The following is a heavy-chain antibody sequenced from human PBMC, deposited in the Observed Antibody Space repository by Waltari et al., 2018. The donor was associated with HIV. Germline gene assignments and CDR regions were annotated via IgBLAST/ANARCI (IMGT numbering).Heavy chain of an antibody. CDR3: ASPSWDSSGYYYSS. Sequence: EVQLVETGGGLIQPGGSLRLSCAASGFTVRSNYLRWVRQAPGKGLEWVSVIYSGGSTYYADSVKGRFTISRDNSKNTLYLQMNSLRAEDTAVYYCASPSWDSSGYYYSSWGQGTLVTVSS. CDR2: IYSGGST. J-gene: IGHJ5*02. D-gene: IGHD3-22*01. CDR1: GFTVRSNY. V-gene: IGHV3-53*02.